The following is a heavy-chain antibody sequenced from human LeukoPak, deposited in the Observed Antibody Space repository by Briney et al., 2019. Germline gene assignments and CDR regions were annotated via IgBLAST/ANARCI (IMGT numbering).Heavy chain of an antibody. CDR2: ISPYNGNT. J-gene: IGHJ3*02. D-gene: IGHD3-9*01. CDR1: GYTFNTYG. Sequence: ASVKVSCKASGYTFNTYGISWVRQAPGQGLEWMGRISPYNGNTKYAQKVQGRVTMTTDTSTSTGYMELRSLRSDDTAVYYCARVGDIYGPDAFDIWGQGTMVAVSS. V-gene: IGHV1-18*01. CDR3: ARVGDIYGPDAFDI.